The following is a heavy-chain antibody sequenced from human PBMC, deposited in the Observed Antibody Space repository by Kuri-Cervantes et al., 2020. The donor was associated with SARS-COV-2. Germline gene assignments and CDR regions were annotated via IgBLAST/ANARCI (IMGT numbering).Heavy chain of an antibody. CDR3: ARYGVYYYYYYMDV. CDR2: INHSGST. D-gene: IGHD3-3*01. Sequence: SETLSLTRTVSGGSISSYYWSWIRQPPGKGLEWIGEINHSGSTNYNPSLKSRVTISVDTSKNQFSLKLSSVTAADTAVYYCARYGVYYYYYYMDVWGKGTTVTVSS. V-gene: IGHV4-34*01. J-gene: IGHJ6*03. CDR1: GGSISSYY.